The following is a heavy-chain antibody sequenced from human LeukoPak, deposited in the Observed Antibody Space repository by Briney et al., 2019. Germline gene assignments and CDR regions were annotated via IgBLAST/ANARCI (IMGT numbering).Heavy chain of an antibody. CDR1: GGSISSYY. Sequence: SETLSLTCTVSGGSISSYYWSWIRQPAGKGLEWIGRIYTSGSTNYNTSLKSRVTMSVDTSKNQFSLKLSSVTAADTAVYYCARAQDYYDSSGFEDYFDYWGQGTLVTVSS. D-gene: IGHD3-22*01. V-gene: IGHV4-4*07. CDR2: IYTSGST. CDR3: ARAQDYYDSSGFEDYFDY. J-gene: IGHJ4*02.